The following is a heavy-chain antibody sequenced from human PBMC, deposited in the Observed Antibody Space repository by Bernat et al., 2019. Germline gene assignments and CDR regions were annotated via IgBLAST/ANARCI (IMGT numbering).Heavy chain of an antibody. CDR3: ARHRGGVTMVQGVATPDY. V-gene: IGHV5-51*01. D-gene: IGHD3-10*01. Sequence: EVQLVQSGAEVKKPGESLKISCKGSGYSFTSYWIGWVRQMPGKGLEWMGIIYPGDSDTRYSPSFQGQVTISAAKSTGTAYLQGSSLKASDTAMYYCARHRGGVTMVQGVATPDYWGQGTLVTVSS. J-gene: IGHJ4*02. CDR1: GYSFTSYW. CDR2: IYPGDSDT.